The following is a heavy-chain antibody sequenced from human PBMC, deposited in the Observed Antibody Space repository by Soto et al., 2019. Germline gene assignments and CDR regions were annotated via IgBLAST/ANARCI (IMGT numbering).Heavy chain of an antibody. J-gene: IGHJ4*02. CDR1: GGSISNYY. CDR2: IYYSGST. D-gene: IGHD6-6*01. CDR3: ARAGAWHLVLGN. Sequence: SETLSLTCTVSGGSISNYYWSWIRQPPGKGLEWIGYIYYSGSTNYNPSLKSRVTISVDTSKNQFSLKLSSVTAADTAVYYWARAGAWHLVLGNWSQGTLVTAPQ. V-gene: IGHV4-59*01.